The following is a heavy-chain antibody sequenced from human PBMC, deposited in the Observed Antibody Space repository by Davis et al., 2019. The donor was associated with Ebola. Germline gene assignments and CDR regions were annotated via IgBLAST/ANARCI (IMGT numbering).Heavy chain of an antibody. Sequence: GGSLRLSCAASGFTFSSYAMSWVRQAPGKGLEWVSAISGSGGSTYYADSVKGRFTISRDNSKNTLYLQMNSLKTADTAVYFCTRGVGWELSFDFWGQGALVTVSS. V-gene: IGHV3-23*01. CDR3: TRGVGWELSFDF. CDR2: ISGSGGST. D-gene: IGHD4-23*01. J-gene: IGHJ4*02. CDR1: GFTFSSYA.